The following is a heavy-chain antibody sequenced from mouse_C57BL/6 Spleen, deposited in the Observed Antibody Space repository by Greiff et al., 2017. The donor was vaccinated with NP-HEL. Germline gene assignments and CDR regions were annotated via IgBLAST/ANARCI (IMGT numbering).Heavy chain of an antibody. CDR3: ARRGITTVKDAMDY. D-gene: IGHD1-1*01. J-gene: IGHJ4*01. CDR2: ISSGGSYT. Sequence: EVMLVESGGDLVKPGGSLKLSCAASGFTFSSYGMSWVRQTPDKRLEWVATISSGGSYTYYPDSVKGRFTISRDNAKNTLYLQMSSLKSEDTAMYYCARRGITTVKDAMDYWGQGTSVTVSS. CDR1: GFTFSSYG. V-gene: IGHV5-6*02.